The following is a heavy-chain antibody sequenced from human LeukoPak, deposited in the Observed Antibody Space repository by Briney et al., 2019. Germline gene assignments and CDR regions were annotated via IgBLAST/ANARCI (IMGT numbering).Heavy chain of an antibody. Sequence: GGSLRLSCAGSGFTFSSYAMSWVRQAPGKGLEWVSAISDSGGSTYYADSVKGRFTISRDNSKNTLYLQMNSLRAEDTAVYYCAKSGGFLGMAVAANLPYYLDYWGQGTLVTVSS. CDR1: GFTFSSYA. CDR3: AKSGGFLGMAVAANLPYYLDY. J-gene: IGHJ4*02. CDR2: ISDSGGST. V-gene: IGHV3-23*01. D-gene: IGHD6-19*01.